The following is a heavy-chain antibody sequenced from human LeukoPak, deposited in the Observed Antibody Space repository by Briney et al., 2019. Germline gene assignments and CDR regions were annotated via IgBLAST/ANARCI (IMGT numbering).Heavy chain of an antibody. D-gene: IGHD6-19*01. Sequence: GGSLRLSCVASGFSFSAYIMHWVRQAPGKGLEYVSAIRSDGSSTFYPNSVKGRFTISRDNSKSTLYLQVGSLRAEDTAVYYCTRRYGGHSGWAGYHDSWGQGTLVTVSS. V-gene: IGHV3-64*01. J-gene: IGHJ4*02. CDR3: TRRYGGHSGWAGYHDS. CDR1: GFSFSAYI. CDR2: IRSDGSST.